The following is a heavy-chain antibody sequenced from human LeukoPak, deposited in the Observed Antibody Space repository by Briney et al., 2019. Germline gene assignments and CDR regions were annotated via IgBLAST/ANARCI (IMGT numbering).Heavy chain of an antibody. V-gene: IGHV4-61*02. CDR1: GGSISSGSYY. Sequence: PSETLPLTCTVSGGSISSGSYYWSWIRQLAGKGLEWIGRIYTSGSTNYNPSLKSRVTISVDTSKNQFSLKLSSVTAADTAVYYCAKESYYDSSSFDYWGQGTLVTVSS. J-gene: IGHJ4*02. CDR3: AKESYYDSSSFDY. D-gene: IGHD3-22*01. CDR2: IYTSGST.